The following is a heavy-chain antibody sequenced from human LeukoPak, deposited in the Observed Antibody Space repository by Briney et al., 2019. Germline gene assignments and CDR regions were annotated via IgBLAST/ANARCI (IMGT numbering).Heavy chain of an antibody. D-gene: IGHD6-13*01. CDR1: GFSLSTHS. Sequence: PGGSLRLSCEGSGFSLSTHSMTWARQTPGKGLVWVSRINSDGSSTSYADSVKGRFTISRDNAKNTLYLQMNSLRAEDTAVYYCARGIAMDVWGKGTTVTVSS. CDR2: INSDGSST. V-gene: IGHV3-74*01. J-gene: IGHJ6*04. CDR3: ARGIAMDV.